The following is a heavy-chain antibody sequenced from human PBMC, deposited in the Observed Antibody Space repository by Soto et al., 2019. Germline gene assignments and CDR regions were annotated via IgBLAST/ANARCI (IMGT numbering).Heavy chain of an antibody. Sequence: GASVKVSCKASGYTFTSYGISWVRQAPGQGLEWMGWISAYNGNTNYAQKLQGRVTMTTDTSTSTAYMELRSLRSDDTAVYYCAREGYYYDSSGYCDYWGQGTLVTVSS. D-gene: IGHD3-22*01. CDR3: AREGYYYDSSGYCDY. CDR1: GYTFTSYG. CDR2: ISAYNGNT. J-gene: IGHJ4*02. V-gene: IGHV1-18*01.